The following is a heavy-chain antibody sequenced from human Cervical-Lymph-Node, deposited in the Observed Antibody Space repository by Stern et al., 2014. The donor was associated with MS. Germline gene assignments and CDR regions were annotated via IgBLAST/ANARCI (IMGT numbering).Heavy chain of an antibody. J-gene: IGHJ6*02. Sequence: VQLVESGGGVVQPGRSLRLSCAASGFTFSSYGMHWVRQAPGKGLEWVAVISYDASNKYYADSVKGRFTISRDNSKNTLYLQMNSLRAEDTAVYYCAKDLGGTYYHYYYGMDFWGQGTTVTVSS. CDR3: AKDLGGTYYHYYYGMDF. CDR2: ISYDASNK. V-gene: IGHV3-30*18. CDR1: GFTFSSYG. D-gene: IGHD1-26*01.